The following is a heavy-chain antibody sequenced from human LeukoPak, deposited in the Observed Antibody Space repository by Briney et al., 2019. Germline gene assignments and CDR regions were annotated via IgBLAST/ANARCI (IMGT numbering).Heavy chain of an antibody. D-gene: IGHD5-12*01. CDR1: GFTFSSYA. Sequence: GGSLRLSCAASGFTFSSYAMSWVRQAPGKGLEGVSAISGSGGSAYYADSVKGRFTISRDNSKNTLYLQMNSLRAEDTAVYYCAKELEGGYDLGAAFDIWGQGTMVTVSS. CDR3: AKELEGGYDLGAAFDI. V-gene: IGHV3-23*01. CDR2: ISGSGGSA. J-gene: IGHJ3*02.